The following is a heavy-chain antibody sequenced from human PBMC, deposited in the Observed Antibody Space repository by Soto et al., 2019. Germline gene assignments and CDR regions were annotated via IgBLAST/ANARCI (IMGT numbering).Heavy chain of an antibody. Sequence: QVQLVQSGAEVKKPGASVKVSCKASGYTFTSYSISWVRQAPGQGLEWMGWISAYNGNTKNAKKLQGRVTMTTDTSTSTADIELRSLRSDDTAVYYCAREPNYFHYWGQRTLVSVSS. CDR1: GYTFTSYS. CDR3: AREPNYFHY. CDR2: ISAYNGNT. J-gene: IGHJ4*02. V-gene: IGHV1-18*01.